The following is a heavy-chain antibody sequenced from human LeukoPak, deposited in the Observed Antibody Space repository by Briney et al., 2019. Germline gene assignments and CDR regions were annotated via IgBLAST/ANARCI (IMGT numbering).Heavy chain of an antibody. CDR1: GFTFNTYA. J-gene: IGHJ6*03. D-gene: IGHD1-26*01. V-gene: IGHV3-23*01. CDR2: LSGSGGRT. CDR3: ARSLSGSLGRYFYYYMDV. Sequence: QPGGSLRLSCEASGFTFNTYAIYWVRQAPGKGLEWVSGLSGSGGRTYYADSVKARFTMSRDSSKNTLYLQMSSLRAEDTAVYYCARSLSGSLGRYFYYYMDVWGKGTTVTVSS.